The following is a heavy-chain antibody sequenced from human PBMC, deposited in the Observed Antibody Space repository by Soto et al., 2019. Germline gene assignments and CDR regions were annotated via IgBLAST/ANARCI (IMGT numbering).Heavy chain of an antibody. CDR3: TTENTGTRPTVALDF. J-gene: IGHJ4*02. D-gene: IGHD6-19*01. CDR2: ISTFNGNT. Sequence: QVQLVQSGGEVKKPGASVKVSCKTSGYTFINYGITWVRQAPGQGLEWMGWISTFNGNTNYAQKFQGRVTMTRATSTTTAYMELRTLRSDDTAMYYCTTENTGTRPTVALDFWGQGTLVTVPS. CDR1: GYTFINYG. V-gene: IGHV1-18*04.